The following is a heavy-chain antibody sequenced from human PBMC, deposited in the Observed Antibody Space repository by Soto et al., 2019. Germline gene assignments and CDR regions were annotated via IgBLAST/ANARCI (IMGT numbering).Heavy chain of an antibody. CDR1: GFTFSSYA. J-gene: IGHJ3*02. D-gene: IGHD6-13*01. CDR2: ISGSGGST. Sequence: EVQLLESGGGLVQPGGSLRLSCAASGFTFSSYAMSWVRQAPGKGLEWVSAISGSGGSTYYADSVKGRFTISRDNSKNTLYLQMNSLRAEDTAVYYCAKDIEWGSSSWYGFHDAFDIWGQGTMVTVSS. V-gene: IGHV3-23*01. CDR3: AKDIEWGSSSWYGFHDAFDI.